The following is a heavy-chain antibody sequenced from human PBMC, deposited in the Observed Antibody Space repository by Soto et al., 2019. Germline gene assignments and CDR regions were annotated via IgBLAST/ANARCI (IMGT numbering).Heavy chain of an antibody. V-gene: IGHV3-23*01. D-gene: IGHD1-7*01. J-gene: IGHJ4*02. Sequence: GSLRLSCAASGFTFNNYAMSWVRQAPGKGLEWVSAISANGQGIYYADSVKGRFIISRDGSKNTVFLHMDSLTAEDTAVYYCAKDRNYPRDQFHNWGQGTLVTVSS. CDR2: ISANGQGI. CDR3: AKDRNYPRDQFHN. CDR1: GFTFNNYA.